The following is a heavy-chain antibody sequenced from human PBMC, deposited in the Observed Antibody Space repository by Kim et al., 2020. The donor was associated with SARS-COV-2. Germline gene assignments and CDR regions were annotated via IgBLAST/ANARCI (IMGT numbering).Heavy chain of an antibody. V-gene: IGHV1-58*01. J-gene: IGHJ4*02. CDR3: AAASVYGSRSLY. Sequence: NYAQKFQERVTITRDMSTSTAYMELSSLRSEDTAVYYCAAASVYGSRSLYWGQGALVTVSS. D-gene: IGHD3-10*01.